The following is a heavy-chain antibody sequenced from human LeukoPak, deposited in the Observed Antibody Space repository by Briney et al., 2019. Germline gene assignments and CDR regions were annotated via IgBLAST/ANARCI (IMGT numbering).Heavy chain of an antibody. V-gene: IGHV1-46*01. J-gene: IGHJ4*02. CDR3: ARGGGYSPRQQFDY. Sequence: ASVKVSCKASGYTFSSYYMHWARQAPGQGLEWLAIISPSGGSTTYAQKFQGRVTMTRDTSRSTVYMELSSLRSEDTAVYYCARGGGYSPRQQFDYWGQGTLVTVSS. D-gene: IGHD5-18*01. CDR1: GYTFSSYY. CDR2: ISPSGGST.